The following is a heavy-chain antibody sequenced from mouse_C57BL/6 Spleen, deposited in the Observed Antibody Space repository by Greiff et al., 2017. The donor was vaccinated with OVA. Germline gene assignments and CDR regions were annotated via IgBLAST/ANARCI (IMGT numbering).Heavy chain of an antibody. V-gene: IGHV2-2*01. Sequence: QVQLQQSGPGLVQPSQSLSITCTVSGFSLTSYGVHWVRQSPGKGLEWLGVIWSGGGTDYNAAFISRLSISKDKSKSQVFVKMNRRQADDTAIDYYARNICRSFHWYFDVWGKGTTLTVSS. CDR1: GFSLTSYG. CDR2: IWSGGGT. J-gene: IGHJ1*03. CDR3: ARNICRSFHWYFDV.